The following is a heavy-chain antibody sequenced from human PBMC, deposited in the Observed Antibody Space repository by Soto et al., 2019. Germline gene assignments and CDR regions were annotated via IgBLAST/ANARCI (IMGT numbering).Heavy chain of an antibody. CDR3: ARDGPLGYCSGGSCYSTHMDV. V-gene: IGHV1-69*06. J-gene: IGHJ6*02. D-gene: IGHD2-15*01. Sequence: QVQLVQSGAEVKKPGSSVKVSCKASGGTFSSYAISWVRQAPGQGLEWMGGIIPIFGTANYVQKFQGRVTITAYKSTSTAYMEMSSLRAEDTAVYYCARDGPLGYCSGGSCYSTHMDVWGQGTTFTVSS. CDR1: GGTFSSYA. CDR2: IIPIFGTA.